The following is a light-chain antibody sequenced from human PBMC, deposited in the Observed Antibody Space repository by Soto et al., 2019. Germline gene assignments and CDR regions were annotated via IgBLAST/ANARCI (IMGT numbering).Light chain of an antibody. Sequence: QSALTQPASVSGSPGQSITISCTGTSRDVGGYNYVSWDQQHPAKAPKLMISEVSNRPSGVSNHFSGSTSGNTGSRTISGLQAEDEADDYCSSYTSNTTVIFGGGTQLT. CDR3: SSYTSNTTVI. J-gene: IGLJ2*01. CDR2: EVS. CDR1: SRDVGGYNY. V-gene: IGLV2-14*01.